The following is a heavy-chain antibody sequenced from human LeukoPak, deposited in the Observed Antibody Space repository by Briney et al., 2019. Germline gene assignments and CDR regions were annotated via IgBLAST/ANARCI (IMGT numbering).Heavy chain of an antibody. Sequence: ASVKVSCKASGYTFTSYAISWVRQAPGQGLEWMGGIIPIFGTANYAQKFQGRVTITADESTSTAYMELSSLRSEDTAVYYCATHALAYCSSTSCYPALGTWGQGTMVTVSS. CDR1: GYTFTSYA. CDR3: ATHALAYCSSTSCYPALGT. J-gene: IGHJ3*01. CDR2: IIPIFGTA. D-gene: IGHD2-2*01. V-gene: IGHV1-69*13.